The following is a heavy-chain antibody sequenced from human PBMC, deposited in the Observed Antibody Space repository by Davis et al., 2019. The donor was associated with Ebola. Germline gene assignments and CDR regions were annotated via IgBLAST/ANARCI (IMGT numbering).Heavy chain of an antibody. CDR3: ARDQNPSYQYWSGFYMFSNY. V-gene: IGHV1-3*01. J-gene: IGHJ4*02. CDR2: INAGNGNT. D-gene: IGHD3-3*01. Sequence: AASVKVSCKASGYTFTSYAMHWVRQAPGQRLEWMGWINAGNGNTKYSQKFQGRVAMTKDTSSSTAYMELRSLRSDDTAVYYCARDQNPSYQYWSGFYMFSNYWGQGTLVTVSS. CDR1: GYTFTSYA.